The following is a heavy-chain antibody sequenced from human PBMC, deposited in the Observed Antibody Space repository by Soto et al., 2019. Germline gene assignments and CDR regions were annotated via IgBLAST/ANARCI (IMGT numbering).Heavy chain of an antibody. D-gene: IGHD2-15*01. V-gene: IGHV3-33*01. Sequence: QVQLVESGGGVVQPGRSLRLSCAASGFTFSSYGMHWVRQAPGKGLEWVAVIWDDGSNKYYADSVKGRFTISRYNSKNTLYLQIHRLRAEDTAVYYWARDHTEYCSGGSCYCFDPWGQGTLVTVSS. CDR2: IWDDGSNK. CDR3: ARDHTEYCSGGSCYCFDP. CDR1: GFTFSSYG. J-gene: IGHJ5*02.